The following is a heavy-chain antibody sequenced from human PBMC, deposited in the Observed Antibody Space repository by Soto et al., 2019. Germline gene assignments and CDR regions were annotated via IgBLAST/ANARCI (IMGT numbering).Heavy chain of an antibody. CDR1: GFTFSSYS. D-gene: IGHD4-17*01. CDR3: AKDPRTTVVPYYFDY. Sequence: EVQLVESGGGLVKPGGSLRLSCAASGFTFSSYSMNWVRQAPGKGLEWVSAISGSGGSTYYADSVKGRFTISRDNSKNTLYLQMNSLRAEDTAVYYCAKDPRTTVVPYYFDYWGQGTLVTVSS. CDR2: ISGSGGST. V-gene: IGHV3-23*04. J-gene: IGHJ4*02.